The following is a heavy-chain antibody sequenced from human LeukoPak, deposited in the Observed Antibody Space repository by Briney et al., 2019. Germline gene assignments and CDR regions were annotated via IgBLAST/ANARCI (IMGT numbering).Heavy chain of an antibody. CDR1: GFTFSSYG. Sequence: GRSLRLSCAASGFTFSSYGMHWVRQAPGKGLEWVAVIWYDGSNKYYADSVKGRFTISRDNSKNTLYLQMNSLRAEDTAVYYCARAADSESFYRSSKYWGQGTLVSVSS. CDR2: IWYDGSNK. V-gene: IGHV3-33*01. D-gene: IGHD3-10*01. CDR3: ARAADSESFYRSSKY. J-gene: IGHJ4*02.